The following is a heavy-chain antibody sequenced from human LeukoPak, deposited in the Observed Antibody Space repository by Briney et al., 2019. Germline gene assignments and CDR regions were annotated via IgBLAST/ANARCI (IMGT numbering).Heavy chain of an antibody. J-gene: IGHJ4*02. CDR2: VSYDGTND. CDR1: GFTFSNYA. D-gene: IGHD3-9*01. Sequence: GGSLRLSCAASGFTFSNYAMHWVRQAPGKGLEWVAVVSYDGTNDYYTDSVTGRFTISRDNSKNTLFLQMNSLRVEDTAVYFCGRSRRATGFYWVDYWGQGTLVSVSS. CDR3: GRSRRATGFYWVDY. V-gene: IGHV3-30-3*01.